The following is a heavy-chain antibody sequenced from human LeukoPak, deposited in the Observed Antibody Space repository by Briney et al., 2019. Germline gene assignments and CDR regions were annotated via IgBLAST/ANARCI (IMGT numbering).Heavy chain of an antibody. J-gene: IGHJ4*02. V-gene: IGHV1-18*01. Sequence: GASVKVSCKASVYTFTSYGISWVRQAPGQGLEWMGWISAYNGNTNYAQKLQGRVTMTTDTSTSTAYMELRSLRSDDTAVYYCARVLSSSSRPYYFDYWGQGTLVTVSS. CDR2: ISAYNGNT. CDR3: ARVLSSSSRPYYFDY. CDR1: VYTFTSYG. D-gene: IGHD6-6*01.